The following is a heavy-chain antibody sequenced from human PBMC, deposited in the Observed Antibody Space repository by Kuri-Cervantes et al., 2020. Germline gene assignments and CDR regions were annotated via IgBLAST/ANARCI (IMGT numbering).Heavy chain of an antibody. D-gene: IGHD2-15*01. V-gene: IGHV3-33*01. J-gene: IGHJ4*02. CDR1: GFTFGDYA. CDR2: IWYDGSNK. CDR3: ARLVGYCSGGSCLPFDY. Sequence: GESLKISCTASGFTFGDYAMSWFRQAPGKGLEWVAVIWYDGSNKYYADSVKGRFTISRDNSKNTLYLQMNSLRAEDTAVYYCARLVGYCSGGSCLPFDYWGQGTLVTVSS.